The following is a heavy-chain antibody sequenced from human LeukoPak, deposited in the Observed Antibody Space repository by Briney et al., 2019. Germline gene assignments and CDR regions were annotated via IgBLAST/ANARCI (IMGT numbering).Heavy chain of an antibody. V-gene: IGHV3-30*18. CDR2: ISYDGSNK. Sequence: PGGSLRLSCAASGFTFSSYGMHWVRQAPGKGLEWVAVISYDGSNKHYEDSVKGRFTISRDNSKNTLYLQMNSLRAEDTAVYYCAKDPSSGWYYFDYWGQGTLVTVSS. D-gene: IGHD6-19*01. CDR3: AKDPSSGWYYFDY. CDR1: GFTFSSYG. J-gene: IGHJ4*02.